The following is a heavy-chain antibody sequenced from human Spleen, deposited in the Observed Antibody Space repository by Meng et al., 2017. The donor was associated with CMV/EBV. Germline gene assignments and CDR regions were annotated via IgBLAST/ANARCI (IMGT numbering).Heavy chain of an antibody. D-gene: IGHD3-9*01. J-gene: IGHJ6*02. CDR3: ARDGTILTDYDYYGVDV. CDR2: ISYSGNTI. CDR1: GFTFSDYY. V-gene: IGHV3-11*04. Sequence: GESLKISCAASGFTFSDYYMNWIRQAPGKGLEWVSYISYSGNTIYYADSVKGRFTISRDNAKNSLYLQMNSLRAEDTAVYYCARDGTILTDYDYYGVDVWGQGTTVTVSS.